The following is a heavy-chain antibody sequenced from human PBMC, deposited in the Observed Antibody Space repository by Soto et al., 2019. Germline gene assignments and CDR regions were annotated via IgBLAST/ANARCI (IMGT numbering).Heavy chain of an antibody. CDR3: AADWSNRPFDF. V-gene: IGHV1-58*01. CDR2: IVGGSGST. J-gene: IGHJ4*02. CDR1: GFTLTSAD. D-gene: IGHD3-3*01. Sequence: SVKVSCKASGFTLTSADVQWVRQTRGQRLEWIGWIVGGSGSTNYAQQFQGRLAITRDMSTSTVYMELSSLRSEDTAVYYCAADWSNRPFDFWGQGTPVTVSS.